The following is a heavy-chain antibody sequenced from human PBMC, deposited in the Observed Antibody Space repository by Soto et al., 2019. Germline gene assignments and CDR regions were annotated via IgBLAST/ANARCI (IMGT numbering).Heavy chain of an antibody. CDR1: GYTFTSYD. Sequence: ASVKVSCKASGYTFTSYDINWVRQATGQGLEWMGWMNPNSGNTGHAQKFQGRVTMTRNTSISTAYMELSSLRSEDTAVYYCARGPLYGDYEDYWGQGTLVTVSS. V-gene: IGHV1-8*01. CDR3: ARGPLYGDYEDY. CDR2: MNPNSGNT. D-gene: IGHD4-17*01. J-gene: IGHJ4*02.